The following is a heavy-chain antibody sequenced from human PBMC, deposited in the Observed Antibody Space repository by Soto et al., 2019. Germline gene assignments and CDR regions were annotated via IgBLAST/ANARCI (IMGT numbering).Heavy chain of an antibody. CDR3: AREYSNSQAAFDH. J-gene: IGHJ4*02. V-gene: IGHV4-61*01. D-gene: IGHD6-6*01. CDR1: GGSVNSDSYY. CDR2: IYYNGNT. Sequence: PSETLSLTCIVSGGSVNSDSYYWSWIRQPPGKALEWIGYIYYNGNTNYNPSLKSRVTISVDTSRNQFSLNLSSVTAADTAVFYCAREYSNSQAAFDHWGRGTMVTVYS.